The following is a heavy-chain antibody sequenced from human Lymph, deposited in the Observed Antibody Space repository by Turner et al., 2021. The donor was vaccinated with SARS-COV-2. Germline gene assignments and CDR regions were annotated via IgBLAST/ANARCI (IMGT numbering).Heavy chain of an antibody. CDR1: GFTFSSYA. Sequence: QVQLVESGGGVVQPGRSLRLSCAASGFTFSSYAMHWVRQAPGKGLGWVARISYYGSNEYYADSVKGRFSISRDNSKNTLYLQMNRLRAEDTAVYYCARDVGAALDYWGQGTLVTVSS. D-gene: IGHD6-25*01. CDR3: ARDVGAALDY. V-gene: IGHV3-30-3*01. J-gene: IGHJ4*02. CDR2: ISYYGSNE.